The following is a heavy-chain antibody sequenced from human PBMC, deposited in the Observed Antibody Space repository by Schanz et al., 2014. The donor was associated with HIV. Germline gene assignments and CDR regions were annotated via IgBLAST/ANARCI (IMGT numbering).Heavy chain of an antibody. CDR3: ARGEDWPGGASDH. D-gene: IGHD1-26*01. J-gene: IGHJ5*02. CDR1: GYTFPTYG. V-gene: IGHV1-18*01. Sequence: QVQLLQSGAEVKKPGASVKVSCKTSGYTFPTYGITWVRQAPGQGLDWMGWISPYNGDRKYDRKIQGRVTLTTDTSTNTAYMELRSLRSDDTAVYYCARGEDWPGGASDHWGQGTLVTVSS. CDR2: ISPYNGDR.